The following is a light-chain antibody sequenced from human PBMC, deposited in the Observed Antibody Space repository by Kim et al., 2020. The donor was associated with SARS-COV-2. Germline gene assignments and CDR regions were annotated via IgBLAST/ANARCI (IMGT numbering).Light chain of an antibody. V-gene: IGLV1-51*01. CDR3: GTWDSSLSAVV. J-gene: IGLJ2*01. CDR2: DNN. CDR1: SSNIGKNY. Sequence: GQKVTISCSGSSSNIGKNYVSWDQQLPGTAPKLLIYDNNKRPSGIPDRFSGSKSGTSATLGITGLQTGDEADYYCGTWDSSLSAVVVGGGTQLTVL.